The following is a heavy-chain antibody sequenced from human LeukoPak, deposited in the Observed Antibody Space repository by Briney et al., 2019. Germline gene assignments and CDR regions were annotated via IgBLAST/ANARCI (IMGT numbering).Heavy chain of an antibody. V-gene: IGHV1-18*04. CDR1: GYTFTGYY. Sequence: ASVKVSCKASGYTFTGYYMHWVRQAPGQGLEWMGWISAKNGNIDYAQKFQGRVTMTADRSTSTAYMELRGLRSDDTAIYYCARRIVGGHLGDYWGQGTLVTVSS. D-gene: IGHD1-26*01. CDR2: ISAKNGNI. CDR3: ARRIVGGHLGDY. J-gene: IGHJ4*02.